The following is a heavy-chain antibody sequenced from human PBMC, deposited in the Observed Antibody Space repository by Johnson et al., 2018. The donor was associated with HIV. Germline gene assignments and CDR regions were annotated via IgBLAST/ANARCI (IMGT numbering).Heavy chain of an antibody. CDR1: GFTFSNVW. CDR3: TRDGKYSSIGPDAFDI. V-gene: IGHV3-15*01. CDR2: IKSKRDGGAI. Sequence: VQLVESGGGLVKPGGSLKLSCEASGFTFSNVWMHWVRQAPGRGLEWVGRIKSKRDGGAIDYAAPVKGRFTISRDDTKATLYLEMNSLKTEDTGVYYCTRDGKYSSIGPDAFDIWGQGTMVTVSS. D-gene: IGHD6-13*01. J-gene: IGHJ3*02.